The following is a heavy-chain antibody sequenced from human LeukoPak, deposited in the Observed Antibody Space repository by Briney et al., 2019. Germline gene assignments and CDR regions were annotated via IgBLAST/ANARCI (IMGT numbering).Heavy chain of an antibody. CDR2: ISSSGRTI. CDR3: ARDGEVGYSGSSGGVDY. Sequence: GGSLRLSCAASGFTLSSYEMNWVRQAPGKGLEWVSYISSSGRTIYYADSVKGRFTISRDNAKNSLYLQMNSLRAEDTAVYYCARDGEVGYSGSSGGVDYWGQGTLVTVSS. V-gene: IGHV3-48*03. CDR1: GFTLSSYE. D-gene: IGHD6-6*01. J-gene: IGHJ4*02.